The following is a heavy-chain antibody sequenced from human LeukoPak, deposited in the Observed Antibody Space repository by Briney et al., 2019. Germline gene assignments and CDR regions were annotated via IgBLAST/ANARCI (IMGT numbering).Heavy chain of an antibody. CDR3: ARHESPGGATIH. D-gene: IGHD1-26*01. V-gene: IGHV4-38-2*01. J-gene: IGHJ4*02. CDR2: IYHSGST. CDR1: GYSLSSGYY. Sequence: KPSETLSLTCAVSGYSLSSGYYLGWIRQPPGKGLEWIGSIYHSGSTYYNPSLKSRVTISVDTSKNQFSLKLSSVTAADTAVYYCARHESPGGATIHWGQGTLVTVSS.